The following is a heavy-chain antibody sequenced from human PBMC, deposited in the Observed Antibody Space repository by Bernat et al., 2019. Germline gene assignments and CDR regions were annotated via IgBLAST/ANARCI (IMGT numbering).Heavy chain of an antibody. CDR3: ARGSYSSTWPGYFHH. J-gene: IGHJ1*01. D-gene: IGHD6-13*01. Sequence: QVQLVESGGGVVQPGRSLRLSCEASGFNFSSYGMHWVRQAPGKGLEWVAIIWYDESYKYYGDSVKGRFTISRDNSKNTVYLEMNSLRAEDTAVYHCARGSYSSTWPGYFHHWGQGTLVTVSS. V-gene: IGHV3-33*01. CDR1: GFNFSSYG. CDR2: IWYDESYK.